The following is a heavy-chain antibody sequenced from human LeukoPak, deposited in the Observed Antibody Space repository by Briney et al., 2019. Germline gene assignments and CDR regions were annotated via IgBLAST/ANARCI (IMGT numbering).Heavy chain of an antibody. CDR3: ARSLRTILGVVMGYMDV. CDR2: INYSGST. D-gene: IGHD3-3*01. Sequence: SETLSLTCAVYGGSFSGYYWSWLPQPPGKGRVWIGDINYSGSTNYNSSLKSRVTTSIDTSKNQFSLKLSSVTAADTAVYYGARSLRTILGVVMGYMDVWGKGTTVTVSS. CDR1: GGSFSGYY. V-gene: IGHV4-34*01. J-gene: IGHJ6*03.